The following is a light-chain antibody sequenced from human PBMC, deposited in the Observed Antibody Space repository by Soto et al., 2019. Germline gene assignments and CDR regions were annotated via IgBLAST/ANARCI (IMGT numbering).Light chain of an antibody. CDR3: QHYNSYSEA. CDR1: QSVSSNY. CDR2: AAS. Sequence: EIVLSQSPGTLSLSPGERATLSCRASQSVSSNYLAWFQQKPGQAPRLLIYAASSRATGIPDRFSGSGSGTDFTLTISRLEPEDFATYYCQHYNSYSEAFGQRTKVDIK. J-gene: IGKJ1*01. V-gene: IGKV3-20*01.